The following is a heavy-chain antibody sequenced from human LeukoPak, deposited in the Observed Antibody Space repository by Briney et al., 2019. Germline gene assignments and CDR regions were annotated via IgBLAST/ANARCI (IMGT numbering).Heavy chain of an antibody. J-gene: IGHJ4*02. Sequence: GGSLRLSCAASGFTVSSNYMSWVRQAPGEGLEWVSVIYSGGTTFYADSVKGRFTISRHNSKNTLYLQMNSLRAEDTAVYYCARGLTHDYWGQGTLVTVSS. CDR1: GFTVSSNY. D-gene: IGHD3-22*01. V-gene: IGHV3-53*04. CDR3: ARGLTHDY. CDR2: IYSGGTT.